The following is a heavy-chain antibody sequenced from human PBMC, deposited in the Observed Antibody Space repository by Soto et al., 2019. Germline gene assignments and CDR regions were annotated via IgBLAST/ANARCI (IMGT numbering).Heavy chain of an antibody. D-gene: IGHD3-16*01. CDR1: GNSVSGNIAA. Sequence: SETLSLTCAISGNSVSGNIAAWNWIRQSPSRGLEWLGRTYYRSRWYNDYAVSVKSRITVTPDTSKTQSSLHLNSVTPEDTAVYYCAGEFPYYVSSASYLDYWGQGALVTVSS. CDR2: TYYRSRWYN. J-gene: IGHJ4*02. V-gene: IGHV6-1*01. CDR3: AGEFPYYVSSASYLDY.